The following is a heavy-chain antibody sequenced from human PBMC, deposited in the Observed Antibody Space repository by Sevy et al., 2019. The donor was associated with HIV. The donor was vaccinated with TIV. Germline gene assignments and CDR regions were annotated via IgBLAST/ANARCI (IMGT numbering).Heavy chain of an antibody. CDR3: ARDGGYSDYGMDV. V-gene: IGHV3-48*01. J-gene: IGHJ6*02. Sequence: EGFLRLSCAASGFTFSSYNMNWVRQAPGKGLECISFISSGGHTIYYADSVKGRFTISRDSAKNSVYLQMNSLRVEDTAVYYCARDGGYSDYGMDVWGQGTTVTVSS. CDR2: ISSGGHTI. D-gene: IGHD2-15*01. CDR1: GFTFSSYN.